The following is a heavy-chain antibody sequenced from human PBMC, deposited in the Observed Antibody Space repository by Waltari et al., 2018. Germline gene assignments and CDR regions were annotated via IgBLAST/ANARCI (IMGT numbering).Heavy chain of an antibody. V-gene: IGHV3-23*03. CDR1: GFTFSSYA. CDR2: IYSGGSST. J-gene: IGHJ4*02. Sequence: EVQLLESGGGLVQPGGSLRLSCAASGFTFSSYAMRWVRQAPGKGLEWVSVIYSGGSSTYYADSVKGRFTISRDNSKNTLYLQMNSLRAEDTAVYYCAKDNSVAGYDYWGQGTLVTVSS. CDR3: AKDNSVAGYDY. D-gene: IGHD6-19*01.